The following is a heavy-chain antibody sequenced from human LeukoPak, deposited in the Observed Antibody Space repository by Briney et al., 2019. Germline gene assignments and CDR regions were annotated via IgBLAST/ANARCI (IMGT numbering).Heavy chain of an antibody. CDR1: GGSISTGDYY. Sequence: SETLSLTCAVSGGSISTGDYYWSWIRQPPGKGLEWIAYIYYSGSTYYNPSLKSRITISVDTSKNQFSLKLSSVTAADTAVYYCARAPNNYYGSGSLVYWFDPWGQGILVTVSS. CDR3: ARAPNNYYGSGSLVYWFDP. V-gene: IGHV4-30-4*01. D-gene: IGHD3-10*01. J-gene: IGHJ5*02. CDR2: IYYSGST.